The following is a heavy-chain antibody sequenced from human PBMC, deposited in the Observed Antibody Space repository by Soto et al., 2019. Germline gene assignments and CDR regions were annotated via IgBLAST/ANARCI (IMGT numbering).Heavy chain of an antibody. CDR3: ARATYYDS. J-gene: IGHJ4*02. CDR1: GGSFSGYY. D-gene: IGHD3-3*01. Sequence: SETLSLTCAVYGGSFSGYYWSWIRQPPGKGLEWIGEINHSGSTNYNPSLKSRVTISVDTSKNQFSLKLSSVTAADTAVYYCARATYYDSWGQGTLVTVSS. V-gene: IGHV4-34*01. CDR2: INHSGST.